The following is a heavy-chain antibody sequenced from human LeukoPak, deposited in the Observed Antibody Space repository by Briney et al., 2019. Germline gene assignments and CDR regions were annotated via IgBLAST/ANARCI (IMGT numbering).Heavy chain of an antibody. CDR3: ARAPVWTGYYYYMDV. V-gene: IGHV1-46*01. J-gene: IGHJ6*03. CDR2: INPSGGST. CDR1: GYTFTSYY. D-gene: IGHD3/OR15-3a*01. Sequence: ASVKVSCKASGYTFTSYYMHWVRQAPGQGLEWMGIINPSGGSTSYAQKFQGRVTMTRDMSTSTDYMELSSLRSEDTAVYYCARAPVWTGYYYYMDVWGKGTTVTVSS.